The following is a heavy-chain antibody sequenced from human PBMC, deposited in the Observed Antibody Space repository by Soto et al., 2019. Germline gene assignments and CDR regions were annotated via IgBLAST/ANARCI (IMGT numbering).Heavy chain of an antibody. CDR2: TAYDGSNN. CDR1: GFTFRSYV. D-gene: IGHD4-17*01. CDR3: ARWGTTGGLDV. Sequence: QVQLVESGGGVVQPGTSLRLSCVGSGFTFRSYVIHWVRQAPGKGLEWVALTAYDGSNNFYGDSVKGRFTSSRDNSRNTVELQMASLRLEDTALYYCARWGTTGGLDVWGQGTRVSVSS. J-gene: IGHJ4*02. V-gene: IGHV3-33*05.